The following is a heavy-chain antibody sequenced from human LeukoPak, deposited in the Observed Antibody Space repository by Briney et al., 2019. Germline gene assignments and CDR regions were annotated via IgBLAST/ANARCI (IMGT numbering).Heavy chain of an antibody. Sequence: SETLSLTCTVSGGSISSYYWSWIRQPPGKGLEWIGYTYYSGSTNYNPSLKSRVTISVDTSKNQFSLKLSSVTAADTAVYYCARHVYSSGWLFDYWGQGTLVTVSS. D-gene: IGHD6-19*01. CDR3: ARHVYSSGWLFDY. V-gene: IGHV4-59*08. CDR1: GGSISSYY. J-gene: IGHJ4*02. CDR2: TYYSGST.